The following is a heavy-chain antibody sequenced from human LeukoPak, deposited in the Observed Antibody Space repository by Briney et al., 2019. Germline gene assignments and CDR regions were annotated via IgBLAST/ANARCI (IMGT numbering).Heavy chain of an antibody. J-gene: IGHJ4*02. V-gene: IGHV3-48*03. CDR2: ISTSGTTM. D-gene: IGHD4-17*01. CDR3: ARDPAYGALDY. CDR1: GFTFSSYE. Sequence: GGSLRLSCGASGFTFSSYEMNWVRQAPGKGLEWLSYISTSGTTMYYADSVKGRFTISRDNAKNSLYLQMNGLRGEDTSVYFCARDPAYGALDYWGQGTLVTVSS.